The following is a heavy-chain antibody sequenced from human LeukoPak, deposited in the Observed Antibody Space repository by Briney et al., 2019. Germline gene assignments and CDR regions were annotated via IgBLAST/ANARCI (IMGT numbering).Heavy chain of an antibody. CDR1: GYTFTGYY. V-gene: IGHV1-2*02. J-gene: IGHJ5*02. CDR2: INPNSGGT. D-gene: IGHD2-15*01. CDR3: ARGEPQGDIVVVVAAAHPFDP. Sequence: GASVKVSCTASGYTFTGYYMHWVRQAPGQGLEWMGWINPNSGGTNYAQKFQGRVTMTRDTSISTAYMELSRLRSDDTAVYYRARGEPQGDIVVVVAAAHPFDPWGQGTLVTVSS.